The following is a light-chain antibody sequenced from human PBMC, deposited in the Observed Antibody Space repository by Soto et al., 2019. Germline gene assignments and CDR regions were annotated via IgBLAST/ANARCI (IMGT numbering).Light chain of an antibody. CDR2: DDN. CDR1: GSNVGNHY. Sequence: QSVLTQPPSVSAAPGQKVTISCAGSGSNVGNHYVSWYQQLPGTAPKLLIYDDNKRPSGIPDRFSGSKSATSATLGITGLQTGDVADYYCGAWDDGLSAYVFGPGTKLTVL. J-gene: IGLJ1*01. CDR3: GAWDDGLSAYV. V-gene: IGLV1-51*01.